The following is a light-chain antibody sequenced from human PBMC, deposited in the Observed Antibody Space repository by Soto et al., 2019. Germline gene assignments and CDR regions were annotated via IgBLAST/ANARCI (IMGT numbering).Light chain of an antibody. Sequence: EIVMTQSPATLSVSPGERATLSCRASQNIKNNLAWYQQNPGQAPRLLIYYASNRATGIPARFSGSGSGTAFTLTISSLEPEDFAVYYCQQRSNWRTFGPGTKVDI. CDR1: QNIKNN. J-gene: IGKJ3*01. V-gene: IGKV3-11*01. CDR2: YAS. CDR3: QQRSNWRT.